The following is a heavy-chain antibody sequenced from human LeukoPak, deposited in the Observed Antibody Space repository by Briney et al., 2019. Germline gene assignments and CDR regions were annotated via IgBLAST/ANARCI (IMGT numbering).Heavy chain of an antibody. CDR1: GFTFSSYS. J-gene: IGHJ6*02. V-gene: IGHV3-48*02. CDR3: AKSRSVSNYKGMDV. D-gene: IGHD5/OR15-5a*01. CDR2: ISSSSSTI. Sequence: PGGSLRLSCAASGFTFSSYSMNWVRQAPGKGLEWVSYISSSSSTIYYADSVKGRFTISRDNAKNSLYLQMNSLRDEDTAVYYCAKSRSVSNYKGMDVWGQGTTVTASS.